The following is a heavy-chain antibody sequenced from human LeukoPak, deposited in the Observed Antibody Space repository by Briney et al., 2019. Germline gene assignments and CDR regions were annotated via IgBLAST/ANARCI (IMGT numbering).Heavy chain of an antibody. D-gene: IGHD2-15*01. Sequence: GESLQISCQGSGYSFTIYWIAWVRPMPGKGLEWMGIIYPGDSDTRYSPSFQGQVTISADKSISTAYLQWSSLKASDTAMYYCARLGCSGGSCYRGGLRVFDYWGQGTLVTVSS. CDR1: GYSFTIYW. CDR3: ARLGCSGGSCYRGGLRVFDY. J-gene: IGHJ4*02. CDR2: IYPGDSDT. V-gene: IGHV5-51*01.